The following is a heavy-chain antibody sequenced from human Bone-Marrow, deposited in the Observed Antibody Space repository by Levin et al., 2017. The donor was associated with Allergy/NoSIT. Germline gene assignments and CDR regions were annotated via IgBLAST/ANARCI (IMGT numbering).Heavy chain of an antibody. Sequence: GGSLRLSCVVSGLTVSNNYMSWVRQAPGKGLEWVSVMYSGGSTYYADSVTGRCTISRDNTKNTAYLQMNSLRAGDTAVYYCARLGCHSGSYYWGQGALFTVSS. D-gene: IGHD3-22*01. CDR1: GLTVSNNY. CDR2: MYSGGST. CDR3: ARLGCHSGSYY. V-gene: IGHV3-66*04. J-gene: IGHJ4*02.